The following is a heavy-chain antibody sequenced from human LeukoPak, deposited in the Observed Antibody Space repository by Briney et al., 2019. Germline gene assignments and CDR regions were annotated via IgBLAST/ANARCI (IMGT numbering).Heavy chain of an antibody. CDR2: ISSSSSTI. D-gene: IGHD6-6*01. J-gene: IGHJ4*02. Sequence: GGSLRLSCAASGFTFSSYSMNWVRQAPGKGLEWISYISSSSSTIYYADSVKGRFTISRDNAKKSLYLQMNSLRAEDTAVYYCARDPSSSHRFDYWGQGALVTVSS. CDR1: GFTFSSYS. CDR3: ARDPSSSHRFDY. V-gene: IGHV3-48*04.